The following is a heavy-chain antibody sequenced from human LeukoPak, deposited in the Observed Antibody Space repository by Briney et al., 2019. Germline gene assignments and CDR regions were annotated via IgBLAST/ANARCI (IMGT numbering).Heavy chain of an antibody. J-gene: IGHJ4*02. Sequence: SETLSLTCTVSGVPISSYYWSWFSRPPGKGLEWIGYIFYSGTTNYNPSLKSRDTISLDTPRNQFSLKLSSVTAADTAVYCGARHRSVVQIYFDTWGPGTLVTVSS. CDR2: IFYSGTT. CDR3: ARHRSVVQIYFDT. D-gene: IGHD2-2*01. V-gene: IGHV4-59*08. CDR1: GVPISSYY.